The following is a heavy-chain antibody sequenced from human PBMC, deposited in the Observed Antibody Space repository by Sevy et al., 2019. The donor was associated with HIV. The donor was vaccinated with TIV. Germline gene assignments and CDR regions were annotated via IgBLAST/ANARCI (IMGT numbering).Heavy chain of an antibody. J-gene: IGHJ3*02. V-gene: IGHV1-2*02. Sequence: ASVKVSCKASGYTFTGYYMHWVRQAPGQGLEWMGWINPNSGGTNYAQKFQGRVTMTRDTSISTAYMELSRLRSGDTAVYYCARDMPITMVRGVIYAFDIWGQGTMVTVSS. CDR2: INPNSGGT. CDR1: GYTFTGYY. D-gene: IGHD3-10*01. CDR3: ARDMPITMVRGVIYAFDI.